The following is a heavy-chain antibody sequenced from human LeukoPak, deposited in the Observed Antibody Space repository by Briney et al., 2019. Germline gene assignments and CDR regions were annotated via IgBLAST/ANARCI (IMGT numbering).Heavy chain of an antibody. CDR2: MNPNSGNT. CDR1: GYTFTSYD. D-gene: IGHD2-2*02. CDR3: ARGGDRYCSSTSCYRNWFDP. J-gene: IGHJ5*02. Sequence: RASVKVSCTASGYTFTSYDINWVRQAPGQGLEWMGWMNPNSGNTGYAQKFQGRVTVTRNTSISTAYMELSSLRSEDTAVYYCARGGDRYCSSTSCYRNWFDPWGQGTLVTVSS. V-gene: IGHV1-8*01.